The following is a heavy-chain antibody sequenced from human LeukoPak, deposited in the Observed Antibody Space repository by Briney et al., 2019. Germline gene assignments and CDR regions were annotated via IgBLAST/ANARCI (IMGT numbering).Heavy chain of an antibody. CDR3: AKNVREADWYYYYMDV. V-gene: IGHV3-23*01. CDR1: GFPFTSYA. D-gene: IGHD3-9*01. CDR2: ISGSGVAT. J-gene: IGHJ6*03. Sequence: GGSLRLSCAASGFPFTSYAMTWVRQAPGKGLEWVSAISGSGVATYFADSVKGRFTISRDNSKNTLYLQMNSLRAEDTAVYYCAKNVREADWYYYYMDVWGKGTTVTVSS.